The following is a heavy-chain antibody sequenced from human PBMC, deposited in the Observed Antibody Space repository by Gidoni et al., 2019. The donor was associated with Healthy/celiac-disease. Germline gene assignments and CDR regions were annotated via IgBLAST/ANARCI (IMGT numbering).Heavy chain of an antibody. CDR1: GFTLSRDA. V-gene: IGHV3-23*01. D-gene: IGHD1-26*01. CDR2: ISGSGGST. J-gene: IGHJ5*02. CDR3: AKGGRRAPPGNNWFDP. Sequence: EVQPLESGGGLVQPGGFLKLSCEASGFTLSRDAISWVRQPPGKGLEWVSAISGSGGSTYYADSVKGRFTISRDNSKNTLYLQMNSLGAEDTAVYYCAKGGRRAPPGNNWFDPWGQGTLVTVSS.